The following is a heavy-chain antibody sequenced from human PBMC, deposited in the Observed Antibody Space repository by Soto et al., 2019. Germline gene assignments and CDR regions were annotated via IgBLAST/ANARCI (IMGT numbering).Heavy chain of an antibody. CDR1: GGTFRNYA. V-gene: IGHV1-69*01. CDR2: SIPVFGTA. CDR3: AIPLPKQQLVRGAFDH. D-gene: IGHD6-13*01. Sequence: QVQLVQSGAVVKKPGSSVKLSCKTSGGTFRNYAINWVRQAPGQGLEWMGGSIPVFGTANYAQTFQGRFTITADESTSRADMELSSLRSEDTAVYYCAIPLPKQQLVRGAFDHWGQGTLVTVAS. J-gene: IGHJ4*02.